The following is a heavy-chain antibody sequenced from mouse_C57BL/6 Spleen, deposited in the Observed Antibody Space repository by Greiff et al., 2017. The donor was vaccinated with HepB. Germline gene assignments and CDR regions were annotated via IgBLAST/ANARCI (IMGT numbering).Heavy chain of an antibody. CDR2: ISSGSSTI. V-gene: IGHV5-17*01. CDR3: ARENWDRAMDY. CDR1: GFTFSDYG. J-gene: IGHJ4*01. Sequence: EVKVVESGGGLVKPGGSLKLSCAASGFTFSDYGMHWVRQAPEKGLEWVAYISSGSSTIYYADTVKGRFTISRDNAKNTLFLQMTSLRSEDTAMYYFARENWDRAMDYWGQGTSVTVSS. D-gene: IGHD4-1*01.